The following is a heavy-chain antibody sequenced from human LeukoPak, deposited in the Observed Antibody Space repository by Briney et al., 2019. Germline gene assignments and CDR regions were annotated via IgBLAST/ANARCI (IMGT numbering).Heavy chain of an antibody. CDR2: ISRSGDTE. CDR1: GFTFSRFE. CDR3: ARGPRGVTTPQFFDQ. Sequence: QPGGSLRLSCAASGFTFSRFEMNWVRQAPGKGLEWVSYISRSGDTEYYADSVTGRFSISRDNADNSVHLQMNSLRVDDTAIYYCARGPRGVTTPQFFDQWGQGTLVTVSS. D-gene: IGHD4-17*01. V-gene: IGHV3-48*03. J-gene: IGHJ4*02.